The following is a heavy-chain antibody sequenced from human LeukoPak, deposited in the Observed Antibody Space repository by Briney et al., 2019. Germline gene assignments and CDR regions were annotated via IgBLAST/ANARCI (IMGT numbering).Heavy chain of an antibody. D-gene: IGHD4-17*01. V-gene: IGHV4-39*01. CDR2: IYYSGST. Sequence: SETLSLTCSVSGGSIRSSSYYWDWIRQPPGKGPEWTGSIYYSGSTYHNPSLKSRVTISVDTSKNQFSLKLSSVTAADTAVYYCARKDYGDFYFDYWGQGTLVTVSS. CDR1: GGSIRSSSYY. J-gene: IGHJ4*02. CDR3: ARKDYGDFYFDY.